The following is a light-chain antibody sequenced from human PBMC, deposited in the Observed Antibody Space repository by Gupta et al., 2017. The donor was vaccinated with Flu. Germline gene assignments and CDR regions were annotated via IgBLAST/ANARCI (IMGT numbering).Light chain of an antibody. Sequence: SVSISCTGTSSDVGGYHYVSWLQQHPGKAPKLIIYDVSKWPSGVPDRFSGSKSGNTASLTISGLQAEDEADYYCCSYAGSYTWVFGGGTRLTVL. CDR2: DVS. V-gene: IGLV2-11*03. CDR1: SSDVGGYHY. J-gene: IGLJ3*02. CDR3: CSYAGSYTWV.